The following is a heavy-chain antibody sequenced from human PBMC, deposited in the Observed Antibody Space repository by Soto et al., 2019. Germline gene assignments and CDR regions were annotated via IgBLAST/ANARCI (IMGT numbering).Heavy chain of an antibody. CDR2: IYYSGST. CDR3: ARAPTYYYDSSGPKFDY. D-gene: IGHD3-22*01. Sequence: SETLSLTCTVSGGSISSGDYYWSWIRQPPGKGLEWIGYIYYSGSTYYNPSLKSRVTISVDTSKNQFSLKLSSVTAADTAEYYCARAPTYYYDSSGPKFDYWGQGTLVTVSS. CDR1: GGSISSGDYY. J-gene: IGHJ4*02. V-gene: IGHV4-30-4*01.